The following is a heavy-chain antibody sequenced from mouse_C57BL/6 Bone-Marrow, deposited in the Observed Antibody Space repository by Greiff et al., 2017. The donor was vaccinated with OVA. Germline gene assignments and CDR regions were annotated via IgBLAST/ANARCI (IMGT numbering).Heavy chain of an antibody. CDR3: ARVRTLGY. CDR2: INPNNGGT. Sequence: EVQLQQSGPELVKPGASVKLSCKASGYTFTDYYMNWVKQSPGKSLEWIGDINPNNGGTSYNQKFKGKATLPVDTSSSTAYMELRSLTSEDSAMYYYARVRTLGYWGQGTTVTVSS. CDR1: GYTFTDYY. V-gene: IGHV1-26*01. J-gene: IGHJ4*01.